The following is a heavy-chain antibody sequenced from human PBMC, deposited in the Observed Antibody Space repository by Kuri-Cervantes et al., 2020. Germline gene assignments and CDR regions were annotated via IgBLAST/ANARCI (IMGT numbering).Heavy chain of an antibody. Sequence: SQTLSLTCGVYGGSLNGYYWTWIRQPPGKGLEWIGYIYFSGNTNYNPSLKSRVTISVDTSKTQFSLKLSSVTAADTAVYYCASLSSSWTIRWGQGTLVTVSS. CDR2: IYFSGNT. CDR3: ASLSSSWTIR. J-gene: IGHJ4*02. V-gene: IGHV4-59*13. D-gene: IGHD6-13*01. CDR1: GGSLNGYY.